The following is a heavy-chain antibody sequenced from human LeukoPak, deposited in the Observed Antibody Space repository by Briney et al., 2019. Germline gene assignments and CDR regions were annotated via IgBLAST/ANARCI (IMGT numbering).Heavy chain of an antibody. CDR2: ISAYNGNT. Sequence: ASVKVSCKASGYTFTSYGISWVRQAPGQGLEWMGWISAYNGNTNYAQKLQGRVTMTTDTSTSTAYMELRSLRSDDTAVYYCARVVLRFLEWLTSPAPDAFDIWGQGTMVTVSS. J-gene: IGHJ3*02. V-gene: IGHV1-18*01. CDR1: GYTFTSYG. CDR3: ARVVLRFLEWLTSPAPDAFDI. D-gene: IGHD3-3*01.